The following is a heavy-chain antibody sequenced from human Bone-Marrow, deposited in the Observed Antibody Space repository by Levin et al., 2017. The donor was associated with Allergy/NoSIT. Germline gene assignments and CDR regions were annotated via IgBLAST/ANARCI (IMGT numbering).Heavy chain of an antibody. Sequence: PGGSLRLSCAASGFSFSNSWMNWVRQAPGKGLEWVANMNGDGNEKNYVDSVKARFTISRDNAKNSLYLQMNSLRAEDTAVYYCARDFSTRYSSGWVDAFDIWGQGTMVTVSS. CDR1: GFSFSNSW. V-gene: IGHV3-7*01. D-gene: IGHD6-19*01. CDR2: MNGDGNEK. CDR3: ARDFSTRYSSGWVDAFDI. J-gene: IGHJ3*02.